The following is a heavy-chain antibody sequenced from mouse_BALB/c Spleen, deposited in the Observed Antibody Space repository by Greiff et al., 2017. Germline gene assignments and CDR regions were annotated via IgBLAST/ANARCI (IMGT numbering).Heavy chain of an antibody. CDR1: GYTFTSYT. J-gene: IGHJ3*01. CDR2: INPSSGYT. Sequence: QVQLQQSAAELARPGASVKMSCKASGYTFTSYTMHWVKQRPGQGLEWIGYINPSSGYTEYNQKFKDKTTLTADKSSSTAYMQLSSLTSEDSAVYYCARVYRYDAWFAYWGQGTLVTVSA. CDR3: ARVYRYDAWFAY. D-gene: IGHD2-14*01. V-gene: IGHV1-4*02.